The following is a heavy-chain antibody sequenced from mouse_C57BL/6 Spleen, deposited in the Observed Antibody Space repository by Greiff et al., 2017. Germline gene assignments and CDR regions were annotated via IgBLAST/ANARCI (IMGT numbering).Heavy chain of an antibody. CDR2: IRNKANGYTT. CDR1: GFTFTDYY. CDR3: ARSPPAGGDYFDY. Sequence: EVKLQESGGGLVQPGGSLSLSCAASGFTFTDYYMSWVRQPPGKALEWLGFIRNKANGYTTEYSASVKGRFTISRDNSQSILYLQMNALRAEDSATYYCARSPPAGGDYFDYWGQGTTLTVSS. J-gene: IGHJ2*01. D-gene: IGHD1-2*01. V-gene: IGHV7-3*01.